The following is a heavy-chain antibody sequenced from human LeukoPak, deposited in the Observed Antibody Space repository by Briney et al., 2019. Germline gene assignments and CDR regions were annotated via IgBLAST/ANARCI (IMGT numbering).Heavy chain of an antibody. CDR3: ARPSGRQLWSWYFDY. Sequence: GASLQISFQGSGYRFKTYCIGWVRPMPGKGLGWMGMIYPGDSDTRYSPAFQGQVTISADKSTSTAYVQWSSLKASDTATYYCARPSGRQLWSWYFDYWGQGTLVTVSS. CDR2: IYPGDSDT. V-gene: IGHV5-51*01. CDR1: GYRFKTYC. J-gene: IGHJ4*02. D-gene: IGHD1-1*01.